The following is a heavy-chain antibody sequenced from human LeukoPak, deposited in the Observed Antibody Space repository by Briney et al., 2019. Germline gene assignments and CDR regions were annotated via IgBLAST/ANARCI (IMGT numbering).Heavy chain of an antibody. CDR1: GYTFTRYG. J-gene: IGHJ4*02. D-gene: IGHD2-2*01. CDR2: MNPNSGNT. CDR3: ARRYCSSTSCHYFDY. Sequence: ASVKVSCKASGYTFTRYGINWVRQAPGQGLEWMGWMNPNSGNTGYAQKFQGRVTMTRNTSISTAYMELSSLRSEDTAVYYCARRYCSSTSCHYFDYWGQGTLVTVSS. V-gene: IGHV1-8*01.